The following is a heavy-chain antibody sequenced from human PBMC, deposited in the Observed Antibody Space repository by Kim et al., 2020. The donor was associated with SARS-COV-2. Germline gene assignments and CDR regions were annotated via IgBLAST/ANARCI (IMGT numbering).Heavy chain of an antibody. CDR2: INPNSGGT. D-gene: IGHD6-13*01. Sequence: ASVKVSCKASGYTFTGYYMHWVRQAPGQGLEWMGWINPNSGGTNYAQKFQGRVTMTRDTSISTAYMELSRLRSDDTAVYYCATLYSSSWPRGYYYYYGMDVWGRGTTVTVSS. CDR3: ATLYSSSWPRGYYYYYGMDV. CDR1: GYTFTGYY. V-gene: IGHV1-2*02. J-gene: IGHJ6*02.